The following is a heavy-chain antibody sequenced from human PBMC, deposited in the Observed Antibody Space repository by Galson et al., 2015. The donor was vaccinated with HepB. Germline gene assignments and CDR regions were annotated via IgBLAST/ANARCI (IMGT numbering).Heavy chain of an antibody. D-gene: IGHD2-2*02. V-gene: IGHV3-23*01. CDR3: AKGDVWGPAAINYGLHV. J-gene: IGHJ6*02. CDR1: GFSFSSYA. Sequence: SLRLSCAASGFSFSSYAMTWVRQAPGKGLEWVSSISGNGDDTKYGDSVKGRFTIFRDKAKSTLYLQMNSLRAEDTAVYYCAKGDVWGPAAINYGLHVWGQGTTVTVSS. CDR2: ISGNGDDT.